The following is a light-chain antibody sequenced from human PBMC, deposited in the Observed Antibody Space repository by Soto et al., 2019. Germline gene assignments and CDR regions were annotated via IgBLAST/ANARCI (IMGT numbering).Light chain of an antibody. J-gene: IGKJ4*02. CDR2: TGS. V-gene: IGKV1-12*01. Sequence: DIQMTQSPSSVSASVDDRVTITCRASQAIDSWLAWYQQKPGEAPKLLIFTGSLLHSGVPPRFSGSGSGTDSTLTISSLQSEDFAICYCQQYNKWPQFGGGTKVDI. CDR3: QQYNKWPQ. CDR1: QAIDSW.